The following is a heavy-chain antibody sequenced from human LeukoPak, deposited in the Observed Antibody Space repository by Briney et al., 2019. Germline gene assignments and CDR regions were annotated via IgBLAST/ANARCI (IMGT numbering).Heavy chain of an antibody. CDR3: ARSYDFWSGYYTGPLDY. V-gene: IGHV3-7*01. J-gene: IGHJ4*02. CDR2: IKQDGSEK. D-gene: IGHD3-3*01. CDR1: GFTFSSYW. Sequence: GGSLRLSCAASGFTFSSYWMSWVRQAPGKGLEWVANIKQDGSEKYYVDSVKGRFTISRDNAKNSLYLQMNSLRAEDTAVYYCARSYDFWSGYYTGPLDYWGQGTLVTVSS.